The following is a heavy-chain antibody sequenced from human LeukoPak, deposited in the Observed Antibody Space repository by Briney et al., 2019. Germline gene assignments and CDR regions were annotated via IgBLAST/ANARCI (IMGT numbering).Heavy chain of an antibody. J-gene: IGHJ4*02. CDR3: ARLGALGCSSTSCYFDY. CDR2: ISAYNGNT. V-gene: IGHV1-18*01. Sequence: ASVKVSCKASGYTFTSYGISWVRQAPGQGLEWMGWISAYNGNTNYAQKLQGRVTMTTDTSTSTAYMELRSLRSDDTAVYYCARLGALGCSSTSCYFDYWGQGTLVTVSS. D-gene: IGHD2-2*01. CDR1: GYTFTSYG.